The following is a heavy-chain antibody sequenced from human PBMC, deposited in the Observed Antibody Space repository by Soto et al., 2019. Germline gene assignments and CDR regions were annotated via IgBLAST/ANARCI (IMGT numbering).Heavy chain of an antibody. D-gene: IGHD4-4*01. V-gene: IGHV3-21*01. CDR1: GFTFSTYS. CDR2: ISGSGNYT. CDR3: AREGINNYNEYYFDS. J-gene: IGHJ4*02. Sequence: GGSLRLSCAASGFTFSTYSMNWVRQAPGKGLEWVSSISGSGNYTHYADFLRGRFTISRDNAKTSLYLQMNSLRAEDTAVYYCAREGINNYNEYYFDSWGQGTVVTVS.